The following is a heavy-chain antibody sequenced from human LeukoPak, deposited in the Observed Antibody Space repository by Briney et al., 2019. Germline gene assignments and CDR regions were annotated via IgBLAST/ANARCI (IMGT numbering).Heavy chain of an antibody. V-gene: IGHV4-4*02. D-gene: IGHD3-10*01. CDR3: ASSTYYYGSGSYYGDAFDV. CDR2: IYHSGST. J-gene: IGHJ3*01. CDR1: IGSISSSKW. Sequence: PSETLSLTCSVSIGSISSSKWWSWVRQPPGKGLEWIGEIYHSGSTNYNPSLKSRVTISVDKSKNQFSLKLSSVTAADTAVYYCASSTYYYGSGSYYGDAFDVWGQGTMVTVSS.